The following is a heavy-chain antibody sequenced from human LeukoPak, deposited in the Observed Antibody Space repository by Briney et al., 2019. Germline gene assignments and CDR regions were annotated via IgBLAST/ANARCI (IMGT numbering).Heavy chain of an antibody. CDR2: ISYDGSNK. CDR1: GFTFSSYA. J-gene: IGHJ4*02. Sequence: GGSLRLSCAASGFTFSSYAMHWVRQAPGKGLEWVAVISYDGSNKYYADSVKGRFTISRDSSKNTLYLQMNSLRAEDTAVYYCARDRYYYDSSGYLGFDYWGQGTLVTVSS. D-gene: IGHD3-22*01. V-gene: IGHV3-30-3*01. CDR3: ARDRYYYDSSGYLGFDY.